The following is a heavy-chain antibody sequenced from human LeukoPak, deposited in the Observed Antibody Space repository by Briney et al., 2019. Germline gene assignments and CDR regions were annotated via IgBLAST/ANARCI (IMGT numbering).Heavy chain of an antibody. D-gene: IGHD6-13*01. V-gene: IGHV1-2*02. CDR3: ARSSVNSSSWSAGTNRYNWFDP. CDR1: GYTFTGYY. CDR2: IYTNSGGT. J-gene: IGHJ5*02. Sequence: ASVKVSCKASGYTFTGYYMHWVRQAPGQGLEWMGWIYTNSGGTNYAQKFQRTITMTRDTSISTAYMELSRLRTDDTAAYYSARSSVNSSSWSAGTNRYNWFDPWGQGTLVTVSS.